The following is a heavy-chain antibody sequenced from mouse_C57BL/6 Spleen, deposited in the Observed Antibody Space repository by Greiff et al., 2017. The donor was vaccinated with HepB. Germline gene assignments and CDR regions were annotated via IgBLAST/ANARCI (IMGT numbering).Heavy chain of an antibody. CDR3: ARSGDYYGSSHWYFDV. D-gene: IGHD1-1*01. J-gene: IGHJ1*03. CDR2: IYPGDGDT. V-gene: IGHV1-82*01. CDR1: GYAFSSSW. Sequence: QVQLKESGPELVKPGASVKISCKASGYAFSSSWMNWVKQRPGKGLEWIGRIYPGDGDTNYNGKFKGKATLTADKPSSTAYMQLSSLTSEDSAVYFCARSGDYYGSSHWYFDVWGTGTTVTVSS.